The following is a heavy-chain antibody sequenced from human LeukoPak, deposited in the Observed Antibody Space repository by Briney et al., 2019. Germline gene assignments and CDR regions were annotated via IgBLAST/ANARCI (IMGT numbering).Heavy chain of an antibody. Sequence: GGSLRLSRAASGFTFSSYSMNWVRQAPGKGLEWVSSISSSSSYIYYADSVKGRFTISRDNAKNSLYLQMNSLRAEDTAVYYCAREGRDSSGYPLLDYWGQGTLVTVSS. V-gene: IGHV3-21*01. D-gene: IGHD3-22*01. J-gene: IGHJ4*02. CDR1: GFTFSSYS. CDR2: ISSSSSYI. CDR3: AREGRDSSGYPLLDY.